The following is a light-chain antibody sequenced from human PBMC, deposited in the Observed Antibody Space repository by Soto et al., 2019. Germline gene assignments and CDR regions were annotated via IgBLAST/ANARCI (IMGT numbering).Light chain of an antibody. CDR3: QQRGNWPS. J-gene: IGKJ4*01. CDR1: QSISRD. V-gene: IGKV3-11*01. CDR2: DAS. Sequence: EIALTQSPATLSLSPGERATLSCRASQSISRDLAWYQQKPGQAPRLLIYDASNRATGIPARFSGSGSGTDFTLTISSLEPEDFAVYYCQQRGNWPSFGGGTKVEIK.